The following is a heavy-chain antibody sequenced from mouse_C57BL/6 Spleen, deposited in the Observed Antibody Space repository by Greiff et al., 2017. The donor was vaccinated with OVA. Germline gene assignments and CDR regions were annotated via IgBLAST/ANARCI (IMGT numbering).Heavy chain of an antibody. CDR3: TRASDIYDGCDY. D-gene: IGHD2-3*01. V-gene: IGHV5-9-1*02. Sequence: EVLLVESGAGLVKPGASLKLSCAASGFTFSSYAMSWVRQTPEKRLEWVAYISSGGDYIYYADTVKGPFTISRDNASNTLYLQMRRLKAEDTAMYYCTRASDIYDGCDYWGQGTTRTVSA. CDR1: GFTFSSYA. J-gene: IGHJ2*01. CDR2: ISSGGDYI.